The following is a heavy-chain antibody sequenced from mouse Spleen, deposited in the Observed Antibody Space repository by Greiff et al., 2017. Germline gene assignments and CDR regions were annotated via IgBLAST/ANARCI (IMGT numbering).Heavy chain of an antibody. D-gene: IGHD1-1*01. CDR1: GYTFTDHT. CDR3: ARLDGSSSEGAYYFDY. Sequence: QVQLQQPDAELVKPGASVKISCKVSGYTFTDHTIHWMKQRPEQGLEWIGYIYPRDGSTKYNEKFKGKATLTADKSSSTAYMQLNSLTSEDSAVYFCARLDGSSSEGAYYFDYWGQGTTLTVSS. V-gene: IGHV1-78*01. CDR2: IYPRDGST. J-gene: IGHJ2*01.